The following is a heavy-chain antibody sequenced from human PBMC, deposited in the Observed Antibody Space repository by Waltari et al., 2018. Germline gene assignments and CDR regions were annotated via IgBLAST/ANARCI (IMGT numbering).Heavy chain of an antibody. J-gene: IGHJ4*02. CDR3: ARDRVFGGSCFDY. CDR1: FSSYG. CDR2: IWYDGSNK. V-gene: IGHV3-33*01. D-gene: IGHD2-15*01. Sequence: FSSYGMHWVRQAPGKGLEWVAVIWYDGSNKYYADSVKGRFTISRDNSKNALYLQMNSLRAEDTAVYYCARDRVFGGSCFDYWGPGTLVTVS.